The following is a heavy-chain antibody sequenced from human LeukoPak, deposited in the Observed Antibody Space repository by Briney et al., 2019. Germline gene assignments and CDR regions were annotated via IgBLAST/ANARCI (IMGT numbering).Heavy chain of an antibody. Sequence: GGSLRLSCAASGFTFSNYAMSWVRQAPGKGLEWVSGISVGGTNTYYAHSVKGRFTISRDNSKNTLYLQMNSLRAEDTAVYYCAKDKWDSSGTNDYWGQGTLVTVSS. CDR3: AKDKWDSSGTNDY. D-gene: IGHD6-19*01. J-gene: IGHJ4*02. CDR2: ISVGGTNT. CDR1: GFTFSNYA. V-gene: IGHV3-23*01.